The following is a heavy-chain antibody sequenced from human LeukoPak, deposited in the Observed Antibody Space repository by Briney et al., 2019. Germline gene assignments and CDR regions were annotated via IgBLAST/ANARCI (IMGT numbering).Heavy chain of an antibody. V-gene: IGHV4-59*01. Sequence: SETLSLTCTVSGGSISSYYWSWIRQPPGKGLEWIGYIYYSGSTNYNPSLKSRVTISVDTSKNQFPLKLSSVTAADTAVYYCARDVATRDSSGYYYDAFDIWGQGTMVTVSS. J-gene: IGHJ3*02. CDR3: ARDVATRDSSGYYYDAFDI. CDR1: GGSISSYY. D-gene: IGHD3-22*01. CDR2: IYYSGST.